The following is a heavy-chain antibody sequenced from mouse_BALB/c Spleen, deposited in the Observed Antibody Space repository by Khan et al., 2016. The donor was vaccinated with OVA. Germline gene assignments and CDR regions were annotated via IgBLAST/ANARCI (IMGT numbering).Heavy chain of an antibody. J-gene: IGHJ1*01. Sequence: LQESGPGLVKPSQTVSLTCTVTGISITTRNYRWSWIRQFPGNKLEWIGYIYYSVIITYNPSLTSRATITRDTSKNQFFLEMNSLTAEDTATYYCARDEYYGYWYFDVWGAGTTVTVSS. CDR2: IYYSVII. CDR1: GISITTRNYR. CDR3: ARDEYYGYWYFDV. D-gene: IGHD1-1*01. V-gene: IGHV3-5*02.